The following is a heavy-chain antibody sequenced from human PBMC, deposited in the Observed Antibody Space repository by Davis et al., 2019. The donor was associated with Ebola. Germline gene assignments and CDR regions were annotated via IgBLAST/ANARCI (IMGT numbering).Heavy chain of an antibody. V-gene: IGHV4-59*12. J-gene: IGHJ4*02. CDR3: AREALGKYFDY. CDR2: IYYSGST. CDR1: GGSISSYY. Sequence: PSETLSLTCTVPGGSISSYYWSWIRQPPGKGLEWIGYIYYSGSTYYNPSLKSRVTISVDTSKNQFSLKLSSVTAADTAVYYCAREALGKYFDYWGQGTLVTVSS. D-gene: IGHD7-27*01.